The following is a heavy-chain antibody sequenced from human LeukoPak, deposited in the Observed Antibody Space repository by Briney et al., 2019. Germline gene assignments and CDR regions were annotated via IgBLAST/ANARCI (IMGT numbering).Heavy chain of an antibody. Sequence: TRGSLRLSCAASGFTFSRYWIHWVRQAPGKGLVWVSRINGDGSSTTYADSVKGRFTISRDNAKNTVYLRMNSLRAEDTALYYCARDTDYGLDYWGQGTLVTVSS. V-gene: IGHV3-74*01. J-gene: IGHJ4*02. CDR1: GFTFSRYW. D-gene: IGHD4-17*01. CDR2: INGDGSST. CDR3: ARDTDYGLDY.